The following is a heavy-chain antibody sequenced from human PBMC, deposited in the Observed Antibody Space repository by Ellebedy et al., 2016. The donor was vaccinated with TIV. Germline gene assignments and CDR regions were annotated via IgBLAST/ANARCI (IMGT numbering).Heavy chain of an antibody. J-gene: IGHJ3*02. Sequence: GESLKISCAASGFIFNSHGMHWVRQAPGKGLVWVSHINDDGNRITYADSVQGRFAISRDIDRNPLFLQMDSLRAEDTAVYYCVRDRMGATYTFDMWGQGTMVTVSS. CDR3: VRDRMGATYTFDM. V-gene: IGHV3-74*01. CDR2: INDDGNRI. CDR1: GFIFNSHG. D-gene: IGHD1-14*01.